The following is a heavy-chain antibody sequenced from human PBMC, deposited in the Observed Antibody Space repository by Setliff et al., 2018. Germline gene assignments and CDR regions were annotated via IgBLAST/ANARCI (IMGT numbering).Heavy chain of an antibody. J-gene: IGHJ4*02. CDR1: GYTFTNYG. CDR3: ARGPLDFVVVPAAAKFDY. V-gene: IGHV1-18*01. CDR2: MSA. Sequence: ASVKVSCKASGYTFTNYGINWVRQAPRQGLEWMGWMSAYAQKFQGRVTMTTDTPTSTAYMELRSLTSGDTAVYYCARGPLDFVVVPAAAKFDYWGQGTLVTVSS. D-gene: IGHD2-2*01.